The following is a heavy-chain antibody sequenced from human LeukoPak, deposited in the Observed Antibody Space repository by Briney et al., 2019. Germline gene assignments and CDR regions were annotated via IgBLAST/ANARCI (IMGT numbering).Heavy chain of an antibody. J-gene: IGHJ3*02. CDR1: GVSISSYY. D-gene: IGHD1-1*01. Sequence: SETLSLTCTVSGVSISSYYRSWIRQPPGEGLDWIGYISNSGSTNYNPSLKSRVTISVDTSKNQLSLKLSYVTAADTAVYHCVRLQPNTGEWAFDIWGQGTLVSVSS. V-gene: IGHV4-59*01. CDR2: ISNSGST. CDR3: VRLQPNTGEWAFDI.